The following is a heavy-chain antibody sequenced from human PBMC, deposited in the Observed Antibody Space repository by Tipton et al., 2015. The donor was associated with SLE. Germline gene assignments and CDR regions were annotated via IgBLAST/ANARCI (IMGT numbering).Heavy chain of an antibody. V-gene: IGHV6-1*01. CDR2: TYYGSKWYS. D-gene: IGHD2-2*01. CDR1: GDSVSTNSAA. Sequence: GLVKPSQTLSLTCTISGDSVSTNSAAWTWIRQSPSRGLEWLGRTYYGSKWYSDYAVSVKSRITINPDTSKNQFSLQLNSVTPEDRAVYYCARVWGTGSRGVDYWGQGTLVTVSS. CDR3: ARVWGTGSRGVDY. J-gene: IGHJ4*02.